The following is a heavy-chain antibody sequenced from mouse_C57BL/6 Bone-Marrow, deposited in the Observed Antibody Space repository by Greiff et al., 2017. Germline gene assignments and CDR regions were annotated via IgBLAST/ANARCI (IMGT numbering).Heavy chain of an antibody. V-gene: IGHV3-6*01. CDR1: GYSITSGYY. Sequence: VQLQQSGPGLVKPSQSLSLTCSVTGYSITSGYYWNWIRQFPGNKLEWMGYISYDGSNNYNPSLKNRISITRDTSKNQFFLKLNSVTTEDTATYYCARDPSYYGYAMDYWGQETSVTVAS. CDR3: ARDPSYYGYAMDY. J-gene: IGHJ4*01. D-gene: IGHD1-1*01. CDR2: ISYDGSN.